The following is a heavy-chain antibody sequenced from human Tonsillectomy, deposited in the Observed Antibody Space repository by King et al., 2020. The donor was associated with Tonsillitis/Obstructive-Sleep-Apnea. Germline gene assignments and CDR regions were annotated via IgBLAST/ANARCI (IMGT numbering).Heavy chain of an antibody. D-gene: IGHD2-21*02. J-gene: IGHJ6*03. V-gene: IGHV4-39*01. CDR3: ARQSRDSYRGDYYYFMDV. CDR2: IYYSGIT. Sequence: QLQESGPGLVKPSETLSLTCGVSGGSISSNSYYWGWIRQPPGKGLEWIGSIYYSGITYYNPSLESRVAISVDTSKNQFSLKLSSVTAADTAVYYCARQSRDSYRGDYYYFMDVGGKGTTVTVSS. CDR1: GGSISSNSYY.